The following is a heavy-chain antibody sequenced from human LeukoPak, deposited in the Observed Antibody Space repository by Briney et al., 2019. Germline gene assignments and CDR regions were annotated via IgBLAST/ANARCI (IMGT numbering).Heavy chain of an antibody. CDR2: IKQDGSEK. D-gene: IGHD6-13*01. CDR1: GFTFSSYW. V-gene: IGHV3-7*05. CDR3: ARRGTSSSWAHFDY. Sequence: SGGSLRLSCAASGFTFSSYWMTWVRQAPGKGLEWVAKIKQDGSEKYYVDPVKGRFTISRDNAKNSLYLQMNSLGAEDTAVYYCARRGTSSSWAHFDYWGQGTLVTVSS. J-gene: IGHJ4*02.